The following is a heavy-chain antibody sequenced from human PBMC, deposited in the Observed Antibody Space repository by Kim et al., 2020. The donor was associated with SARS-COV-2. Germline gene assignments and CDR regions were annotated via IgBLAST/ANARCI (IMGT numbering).Heavy chain of an antibody. CDR2: IYYSGST. CDR3: ARHAVVAVAAPDY. V-gene: IGHV4-39*01. CDR1: GGSISSSSYY. D-gene: IGHD6-19*01. J-gene: IGHJ4*02. Sequence: SETLSLTCTVSGGSISSSSYYWGWIRQPPGKGLEWIGSIYYSGSTYYNPSLKSRVTISVDTSKNQFSLKLSSVTAADTAVYYCARHAVVAVAAPDYWGQGTLVTVSS.